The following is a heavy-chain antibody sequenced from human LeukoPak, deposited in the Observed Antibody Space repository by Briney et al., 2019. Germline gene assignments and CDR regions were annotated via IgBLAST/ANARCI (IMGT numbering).Heavy chain of an antibody. Sequence: PSETLSLTCAVYGGSFSGYYWSWIRQPPGKGLEWIGYIYHSGSTYYNPSLKSRVTISVDRSKNQFSLKLSSVTAADTAVYYCARHHSSSPFDYWGQGTLVTVSS. D-gene: IGHD6-6*01. J-gene: IGHJ4*02. CDR2: IYHSGST. CDR3: ARHHSSSPFDY. CDR1: GGSFSGYY. V-gene: IGHV4-34*01.